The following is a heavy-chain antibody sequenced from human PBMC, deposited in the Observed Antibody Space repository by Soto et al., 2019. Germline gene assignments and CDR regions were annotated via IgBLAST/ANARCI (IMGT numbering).Heavy chain of an antibody. V-gene: IGHV3-64D*08. Sequence: PGGSLRLSCSASGFTFGSYAMHWARQAPGKGLEYVSAISSSGDNTYYPDSVKGRFTISRDNSKNTLYLQMSSLRVEDTAVYYCTRHMSPNIAVAGTWGQGTQVTVSS. J-gene: IGHJ4*02. D-gene: IGHD6-19*01. CDR1: GFTFGSYA. CDR3: TRHMSPNIAVAGT. CDR2: ISSSGDNT.